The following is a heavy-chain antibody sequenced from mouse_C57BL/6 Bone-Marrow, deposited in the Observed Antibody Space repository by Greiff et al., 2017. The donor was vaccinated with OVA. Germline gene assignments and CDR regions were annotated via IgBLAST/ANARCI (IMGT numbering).Heavy chain of an antibody. V-gene: IGHV5-9-1*02. CDR3: TRALNPSYYYGSSYVRYVEV. Sequence: EVQLVESGEGLVKPGGSLKLSCAASGFTFSSYAMSWVRQTPEKRLEWVAYISSGGDYIYYADTVKGRFTISRDNARNTLYLQMSSLKSEDTAMYYCTRALNPSYYYGSSYVRYVEVWGTGTTVTVSS. CDR1: GFTFSSYA. J-gene: IGHJ1*03. D-gene: IGHD1-1*01. CDR2: ISSGGDYI.